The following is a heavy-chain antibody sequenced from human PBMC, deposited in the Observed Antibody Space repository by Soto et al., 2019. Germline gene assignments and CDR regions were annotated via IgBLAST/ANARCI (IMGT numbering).Heavy chain of an antibody. CDR3: ARASSGYDLGDDY. V-gene: IGHV3-48*01. D-gene: IGHD5-12*01. J-gene: IGHJ4*02. CDR1: GFDFGDYS. Sequence: WVSLRLSCAASGFDFGDYSFHWVRQAPGKGLEWISYISFSSETIYYADSVKGRFNVSRDNDKKLLYLQMNTLRVEEAAVYYCARASSGYDLGDDYWGQGTLVTVXS. CDR2: ISFSSETI.